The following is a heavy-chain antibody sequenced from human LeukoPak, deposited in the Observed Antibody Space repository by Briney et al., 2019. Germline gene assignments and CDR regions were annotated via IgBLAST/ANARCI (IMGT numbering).Heavy chain of an antibody. CDR3: ARRGSPPAAFDS. J-gene: IGHJ4*02. V-gene: IGHV4-61*02. Sequence: PSQTLSLTCTVSGFSISSDSYYWNWLRQPAGKGLEWIGRIYSSGSTNYNPSLKSRVTISVDASKTQFSLRLNSVTAADTAVYYCARRGSPPAAFDSWGQGTQVTVSS. CDR1: GFSISSDSYY. CDR2: IYSSGST. D-gene: IGHD1-26*01.